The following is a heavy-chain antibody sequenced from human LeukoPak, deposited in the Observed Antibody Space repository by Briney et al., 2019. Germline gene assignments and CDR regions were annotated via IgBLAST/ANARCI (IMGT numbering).Heavy chain of an antibody. V-gene: IGHV4-59*01. CDR2: IYCSGST. J-gene: IGHJ6*03. Sequence: SETLSLTCTVSGGSISSYYWSWIRQPPGKGLEWIGYIYCSGSTNYNPSLKSRVTISVDTSKNQFSLKLSSVTAADTAVYYCARVAYGSGSYPYYYYYMDVWGKGTTVTVSS. D-gene: IGHD3-10*01. CDR1: GGSISSYY. CDR3: ARVAYGSGSYPYYYYYMDV.